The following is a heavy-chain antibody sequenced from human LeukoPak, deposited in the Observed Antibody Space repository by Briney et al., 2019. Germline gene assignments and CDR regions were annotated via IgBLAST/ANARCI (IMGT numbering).Heavy chain of an antibody. D-gene: IGHD6-13*01. CDR1: GFTFSSYA. J-gene: IGHJ6*03. V-gene: IGHV3-23*01. Sequence: GGSLRLSCAASGFTFSSYAMSWVRQAPGKGLEWVSAISGSGGSTYYADSVKGRFTISRDNSKNTLYLQMNSLRAEDTAVYYCAKYSSSSWYALGYYYMDVWGKGTTVTVSS. CDR2: ISGSGGST. CDR3: AKYSSSSWYALGYYYMDV.